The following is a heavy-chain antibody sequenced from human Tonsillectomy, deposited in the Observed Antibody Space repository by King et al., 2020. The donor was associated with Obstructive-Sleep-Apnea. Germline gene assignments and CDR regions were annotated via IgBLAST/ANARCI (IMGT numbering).Heavy chain of an antibody. CDR3: ASYGSGRKFDY. CDR1: GFTFSNAW. D-gene: IGHD3-10*01. Sequence: VQLVESGGGLVKPGGSLRLSCAASGFTFSNAWMSWVRQTPGKGLEWVGRIKSKTDGGTTDYAAPVRGRFTISRDDSKNTLYVQMNSLKTEETAVYYCASYGSGRKFDYWGQGTLVTVSS. J-gene: IGHJ4*02. CDR2: IKSKTDGGTT. V-gene: IGHV3-15*01.